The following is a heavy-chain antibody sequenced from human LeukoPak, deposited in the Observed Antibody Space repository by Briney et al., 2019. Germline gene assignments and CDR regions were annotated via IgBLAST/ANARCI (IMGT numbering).Heavy chain of an antibody. J-gene: IGHJ4*02. CDR2: IKNDGSKI. CDR1: GFTFSSYE. V-gene: IGHV3-48*03. Sequence: TGGSLRLSCAASGFTFSSYEMNWVRQAPRKGLERLSYIKNDGSKIYYTDSVKGRFTISRDNAKNSLFLQMNSLRAEDTAVYYCVRGSLSDRGDYWGQGTLVTVSS. D-gene: IGHD3-16*01. CDR3: VRGSLSDRGDY.